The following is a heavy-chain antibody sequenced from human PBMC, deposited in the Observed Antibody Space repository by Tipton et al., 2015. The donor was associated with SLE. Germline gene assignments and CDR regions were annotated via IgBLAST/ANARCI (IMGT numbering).Heavy chain of an antibody. J-gene: IGHJ5*02. CDR3: ARHGPGRAAAGTGFDP. Sequence: TLSLTSAVYGGSFSGYYWSWIRQPPGKGLEWIGEINPSGSTHYNPSLKSQATISVDTSKNQFSLKLTSVTAADTALYYCARHGPGRAAAGTGFDPWGRGTLVTVSS. D-gene: IGHD6-13*01. CDR1: GGSFSGYY. CDR2: INPSGST. V-gene: IGHV4-34*01.